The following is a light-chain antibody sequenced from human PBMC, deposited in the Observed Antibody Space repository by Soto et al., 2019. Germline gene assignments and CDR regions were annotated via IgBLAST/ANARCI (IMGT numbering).Light chain of an antibody. Sequence: QSVLTQPASVSGSPGQSIAISCTGTSNDVGSYNYVSWYQQHPGKAPKLMIYDVTNRPSGVSDRFSGSKSGNTASLTISGLQAEDEADYYCKSYTTSNTYVFGSGTKVTV. J-gene: IGLJ1*01. V-gene: IGLV2-14*01. CDR2: DVT. CDR1: SNDVGSYNY. CDR3: KSYTTSNTYV.